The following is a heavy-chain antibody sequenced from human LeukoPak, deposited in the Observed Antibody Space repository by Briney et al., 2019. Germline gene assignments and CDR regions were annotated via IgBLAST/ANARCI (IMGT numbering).Heavy chain of an antibody. CDR2: ISTSGST. D-gene: IGHD3-10*01. J-gene: IGHJ6*03. CDR3: AGGVPDYYGSGRYYNGYYYYYYMHV. V-gene: IGHV4-4*07. Sequence: ISTSGSTNYNPSLKSRVTMSVDTSKNQFSLNLTSVTAADTAVYYCAGGVPDYYGSGRYYNGYYYYYYMHVWGKGTTVTISS.